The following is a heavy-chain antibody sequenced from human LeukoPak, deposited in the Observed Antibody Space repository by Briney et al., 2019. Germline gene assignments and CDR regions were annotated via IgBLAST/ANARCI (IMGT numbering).Heavy chain of an antibody. D-gene: IGHD2-2*01. CDR3: AREKRRRYCSSTSCYDAFDI. V-gene: IGHV1-69*05. CDR2: IIPIFGTA. J-gene: IGHJ3*02. CDR1: GYTFTSYG. Sequence: SVKVSCKASGYTFTSYGISWVRQAPGQGLEWMGGIIPIFGTANYAQKFQGRVTITTDESTSTAYMELSSLRSEDTAVYYCAREKRRRYCSSTSCYDAFDIWGQGTMVTVSS.